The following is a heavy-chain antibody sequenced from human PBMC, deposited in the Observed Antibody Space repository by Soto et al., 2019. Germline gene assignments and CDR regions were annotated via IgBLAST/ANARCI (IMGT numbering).Heavy chain of an antibody. V-gene: IGHV6-1*01. CDR2: TYYRSKWYN. CDR1: GDSVSSNSAA. Sequence: SQTLSLTCAISGDSVSSNSAAWNWIRQSPSRGLEWLGRTYYRSKWYNDYAVSVKSRITINPDTSKNQFSLQLNSVTPEDTAVYYCARERYDFWSGYPTGYYYYGMDVWGQGTTVTVSS. CDR3: ARERYDFWSGYPTGYYYYGMDV. D-gene: IGHD3-3*01. J-gene: IGHJ6*02.